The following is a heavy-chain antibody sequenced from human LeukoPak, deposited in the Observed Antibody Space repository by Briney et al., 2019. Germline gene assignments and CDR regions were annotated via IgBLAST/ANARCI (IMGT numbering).Heavy chain of an antibody. CDR3: ARGGATQTTVTTT. J-gene: IGHJ4*02. CDR1: GFTFSSYS. D-gene: IGHD4-17*01. V-gene: IGHV3-21*01. Sequence: GGSLRLSCAASGFTFSSYSMNWVRQAPGKGLEWVSSISSSSSYIYYADSVKGRFTISRDNAKNSLYQQMNSLRAEDTAVYYCARGGATQTTVTTTWGQGTLVTVSS. CDR2: ISSSSSYI.